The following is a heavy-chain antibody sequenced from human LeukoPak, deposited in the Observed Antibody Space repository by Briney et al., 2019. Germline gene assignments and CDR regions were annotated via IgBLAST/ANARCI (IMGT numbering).Heavy chain of an antibody. D-gene: IGHD4-17*01. CDR2: IKSKTDGGTT. Sequence: GSLRLSCAASGFTFSNAWMSWVRQAPGKGLEWVGRIKSKTDGGTTDYAAPVKGRFTISRDDSKNTLYLQMNSLKTEDTAVYYCTTALNYGESRVEHWGQGTLVTVSS. CDR3: TTALNYGESRVEH. CDR1: GFTFSNAW. J-gene: IGHJ1*01. V-gene: IGHV3-15*01.